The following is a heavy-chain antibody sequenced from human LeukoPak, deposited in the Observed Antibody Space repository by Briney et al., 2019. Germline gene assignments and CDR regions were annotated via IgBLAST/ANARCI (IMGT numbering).Heavy chain of an antibody. CDR1: RYTFTKFD. CDR3: ARDKVIASAGTPNWFDP. V-gene: IGHV1-18*01. D-gene: IGHD6-13*01. J-gene: IGHJ5*02. CDR2: ISSYDGNT. Sequence: GASVKVSCKASRYTFTKFDVSWVRQAPGQGLEWVGWISSYDGNTEYAQNFQGRVTMTTDTSTSTAYMDLRSLRSDDTAVYYCARDKVIASAGTPNWFDPWGQGTLVTVSS.